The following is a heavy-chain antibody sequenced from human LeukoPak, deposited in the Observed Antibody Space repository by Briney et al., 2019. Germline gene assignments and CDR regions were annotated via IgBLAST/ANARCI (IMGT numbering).Heavy chain of an antibody. CDR2: IWYDGSNK. J-gene: IGHJ1*01. V-gene: IGHV3-33*01. CDR3: AREEITMIVGRKYFQH. CDR1: GFTFSSYG. D-gene: IGHD3-22*01. Sequence: GGSLRLSCAASGFTFSSYGMHWVRQAPGKGLEWVAVIWYDGSNKYYADSVKGRFTISRDNSKNTLYLQMNSLRAEDTAVYYCAREEITMIVGRKYFQHWGQGTLSPSPQ.